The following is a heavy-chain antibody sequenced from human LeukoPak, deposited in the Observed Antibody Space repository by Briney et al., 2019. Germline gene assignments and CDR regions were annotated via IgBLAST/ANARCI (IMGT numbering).Heavy chain of an antibody. D-gene: IGHD6-13*01. J-gene: IGHJ4*02. V-gene: IGHV3-53*01. CDR1: GFIVSSNY. CDR3: ATGTYSSSDY. Sequence: GGSLRLSCAASGFIVSSNYMSWVRQAPGKGLEWVSVIYSGGSTYYADSVKGRFTISRDNSKNTLYLQMNSLRAEDTAVYYCATGTYSSSDYWGQGTLVTVSS. CDR2: IYSGGST.